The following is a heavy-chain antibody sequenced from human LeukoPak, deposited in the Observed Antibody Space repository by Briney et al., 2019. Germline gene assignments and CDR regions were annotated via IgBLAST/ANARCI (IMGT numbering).Heavy chain of an antibody. V-gene: IGHV1-2*02. Sequence: ASVKVSCKASGYTLTGYYIHWVRQAPGQGLEWMGWINPTSGGTNSAQQFQGRVTMTRDTSISTAYMELRWLRSDDTAVYYCARDRQPRAFDILTAYYLAFDYWGQGTLVIVSS. CDR1: GYTLTGYY. J-gene: IGHJ4*02. D-gene: IGHD3-9*01. CDR2: INPTSGGT. CDR3: ARDRQPRAFDILTAYYLAFDY.